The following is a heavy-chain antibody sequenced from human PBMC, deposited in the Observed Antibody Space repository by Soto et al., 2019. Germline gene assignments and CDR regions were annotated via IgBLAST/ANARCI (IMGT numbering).Heavy chain of an antibody. CDR1: GGTFSSYA. Sequence: SSVKVSRKASGGTFSSYAISWVRHAPGPGLEWMGGIIPSSGTANCARKFQGRVTITADESTGTAYMEPSSLRSADPAVYYCARECSEAHAEPAWIESWGQGPLVSVS. D-gene: IGHD3-10*02. CDR2: IIPSSGTA. V-gene: IGHV1-69*13. CDR3: ARECSEAHAEPAWIES. J-gene: IGHJ5*01.